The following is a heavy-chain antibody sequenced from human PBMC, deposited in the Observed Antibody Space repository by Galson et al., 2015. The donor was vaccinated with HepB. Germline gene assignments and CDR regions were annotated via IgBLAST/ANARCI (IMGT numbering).Heavy chain of an antibody. D-gene: IGHD1-26*01. CDR1: GFTFSSYA. CDR2: ISSNGGST. CDR3: VKERSGSYGY. Sequence: SLRLSCAASGFTFSSYAMHWVRQAPGKGLEYVSAISSNGGSTYYADSVKGRFTISRDNSKNTLYLQMSSLRAEDTAVYYCVKERSGSYGYWGQGTLVTVSS. J-gene: IGHJ4*02. V-gene: IGHV3-64D*06.